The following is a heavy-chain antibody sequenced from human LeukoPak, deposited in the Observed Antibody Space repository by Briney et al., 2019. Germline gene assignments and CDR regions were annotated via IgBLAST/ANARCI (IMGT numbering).Heavy chain of an antibody. J-gene: IGHJ4*02. Sequence: GGSLRLSCAASGFTFSSYGMHWVRQAPGKGLEWVAVISYDGSNKYYADSVKGRFTISRDNSKNTLYLQMNSRRVEDTAGYYFAKGREREYFDWLLFVNWGERTLVTLSS. D-gene: IGHD3-9*01. CDR1: GFTFSSYG. CDR3: AKGREREYFDWLLFVN. CDR2: ISYDGSNK. V-gene: IGHV3-30*18.